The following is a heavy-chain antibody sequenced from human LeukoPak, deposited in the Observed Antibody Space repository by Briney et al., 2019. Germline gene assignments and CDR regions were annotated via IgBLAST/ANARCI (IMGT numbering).Heavy chain of an antibody. CDR2: INHSGST. CDR3: ARSGIAAAATVWFDP. Sequence: SETLSLTCAVYGGSFSGYYWSWIRQPPGKGLEWIGEINHSGSTNYNPSLKSRVTISVDTSKNQFSLKLSSVTAADTAVYYCARSGIAAAATVWFDPWGQGTLVTVSS. D-gene: IGHD6-13*01. V-gene: IGHV4-34*01. J-gene: IGHJ5*02. CDR1: GGSFSGYY.